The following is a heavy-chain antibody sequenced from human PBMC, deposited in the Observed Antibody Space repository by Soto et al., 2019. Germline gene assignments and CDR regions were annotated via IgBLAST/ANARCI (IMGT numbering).Heavy chain of an antibody. Sequence: PWWCDRQSGASSEFVHISYEMHWVRQAPGKGLEWLSYISGSGSAIYYADSVKGRFTVSRDNAKESVYLQMNSLRAGDTAVYYCARERIGSGYFLDSWGQGILVTVSS. CDR1: EFVHISYE. CDR2: ISGSGSAI. J-gene: IGHJ4*02. CDR3: ARERIGSGYFLDS. V-gene: IGHV3-48*03. D-gene: IGHD3-22*01.